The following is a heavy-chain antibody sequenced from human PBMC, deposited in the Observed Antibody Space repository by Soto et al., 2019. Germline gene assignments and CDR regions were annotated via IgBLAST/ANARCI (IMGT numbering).Heavy chain of an antibody. CDR2: MSPNNGNT. CDR1: XXXXTSXX. V-gene: IGHV1-8*01. CDR3: AXGSGXXLHDP. Sequence: QVQLVQSGAEVKKPGASVKVSXXXXXXXXTSXXXNWXXXATGXGLEWMGWMSPNNGNTGYAQKFQGRVTMTRDTSISTAYMELSSLRSEDTAVYYCAXGSGXXLHDPWGQGTLVTVSS. D-gene: IGHD1-26*01. J-gene: IGHJ5*02.